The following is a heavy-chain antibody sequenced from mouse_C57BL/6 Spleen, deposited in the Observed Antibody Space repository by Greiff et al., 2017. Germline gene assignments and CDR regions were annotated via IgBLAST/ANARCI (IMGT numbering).Heavy chain of an antibody. D-gene: IGHD1-1*01. CDR1: GYAFSSSW. J-gene: IGHJ2*01. V-gene: IGHV1-82*01. CDR2: IYPGDGDT. Sequence: QVQLQQSGPELVKPGASVKISCKASGYAFSSSWMNWVKQRPGKGLEWIGRIYPGDGDTNYNGKFKGKATLTADKSSSTAFMQLSSLTSEDSAVYFFARTDYDGSSLDYWGQGTTLTVSS. CDR3: ARTDYDGSSLDY.